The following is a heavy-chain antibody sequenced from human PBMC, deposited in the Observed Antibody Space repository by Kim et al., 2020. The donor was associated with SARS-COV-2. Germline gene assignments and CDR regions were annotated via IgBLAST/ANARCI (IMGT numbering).Heavy chain of an antibody. Sequence: GGSPRLSCAASGFTFSSYSMNWVRQAPGKGLEWVSSISSSSSYIYYADSVKGRFTISRDNAKNSLYLQMNSLRAEDTAVYYCARESYYYYGMDVWGQGTTVTVSS. J-gene: IGHJ6*02. CDR1: GFTFSSYS. CDR2: ISSSSSYI. V-gene: IGHV3-21*01. CDR3: ARESYYYYGMDV.